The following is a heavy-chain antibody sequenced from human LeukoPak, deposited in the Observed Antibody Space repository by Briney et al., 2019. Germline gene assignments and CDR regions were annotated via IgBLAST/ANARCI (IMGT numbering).Heavy chain of an antibody. CDR2: ISAYNGNT. Sequence: EASVKVSCKASGYTFTSYGISWVRQAPGQGLEWMGWISAYNGNTNYAQKLQGRVTMTTDTSTSTAYMELRSLRSDDTAVYYCARVPVLRGRYYGMDVWGQGTTVTVSS. CDR1: GYTFTSYG. D-gene: IGHD3-10*01. CDR3: ARVPVLRGRYYGMDV. J-gene: IGHJ6*02. V-gene: IGHV1-18*01.